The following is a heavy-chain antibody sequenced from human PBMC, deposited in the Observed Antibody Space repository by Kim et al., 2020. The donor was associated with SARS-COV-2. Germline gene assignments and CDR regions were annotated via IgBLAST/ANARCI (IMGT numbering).Heavy chain of an antibody. J-gene: IGHJ3*02. D-gene: IGHD3-22*01. V-gene: IGHV3-23*01. Sequence: DSVKGRFTISRDNSKNTLYLQMNSLRAEDTAVYYCAKDMIVVVLDAFDIWGQGTMVTVSS. CDR3: AKDMIVVVLDAFDI.